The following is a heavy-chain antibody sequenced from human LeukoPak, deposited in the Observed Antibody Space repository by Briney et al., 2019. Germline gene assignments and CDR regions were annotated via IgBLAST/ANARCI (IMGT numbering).Heavy chain of an antibody. CDR2: IYHSGST. D-gene: IGHD2-2*01. J-gene: IGHJ3*02. Sequence: PSETLSLTCAVSGYSISSGYYWGWIRQPPGKGLGWIGCIYHSGSTYYNPSLKSRVTISVDTSKNQFSLKLSSVTAADTAVYYCARLTYQPRDAFDIWGQGTLVTVSS. CDR3: ARLTYQPRDAFDI. V-gene: IGHV4-38-2*01. CDR1: GYSISSGYY.